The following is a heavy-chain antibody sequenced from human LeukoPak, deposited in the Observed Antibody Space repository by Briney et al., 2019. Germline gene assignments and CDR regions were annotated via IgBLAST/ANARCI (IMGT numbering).Heavy chain of an antibody. CDR2: ISGSGGST. Sequence: GSLRLSCAASGFTFSSYGMSWVRQAPGKGLEWVSAISGSGGSTHYADSVKGRFTISRDNSKNTLYLQMNSLRAEDTALYYCARGMIRGVMDYWGQGTLITVSS. J-gene: IGHJ4*02. D-gene: IGHD3-10*01. CDR1: GFTFSSYG. V-gene: IGHV3-23*01. CDR3: ARGMIRGVMDY.